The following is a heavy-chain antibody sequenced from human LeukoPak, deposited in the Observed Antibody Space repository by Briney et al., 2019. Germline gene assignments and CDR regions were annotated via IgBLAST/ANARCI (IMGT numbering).Heavy chain of an antibody. CDR2: ISWNSGYI. CDR1: GFTFDNYA. Sequence: GGSLRLSCAASGFTFDNYAMHWVRQAPGEGLEWLSIISWNSGYIGYADSVKGRFTISRDSAKKSLDLQMNSLRAEDTAFYYCAKVRGTYSSGYFFDYWGQGTLVTVSS. V-gene: IGHV3-9*01. CDR3: AKVRGTYSSGYFFDY. D-gene: IGHD6-19*01. J-gene: IGHJ4*02.